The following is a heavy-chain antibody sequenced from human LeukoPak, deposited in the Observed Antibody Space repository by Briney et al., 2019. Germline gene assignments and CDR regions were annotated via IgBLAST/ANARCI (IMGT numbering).Heavy chain of an antibody. Sequence: GGSLRLSCAASGFIFSNSAMSWVRQAPGKGLEWVSAIVGSGDSAFYADSVKGRFTVSRDNSKNTLNLQMDSLSAEDTALYYCAKGRWSASSAISYWGQGTQVTVSS. CDR3: AKGRWSASSAISY. V-gene: IGHV3-23*01. CDR1: GFIFSNSA. J-gene: IGHJ4*02. D-gene: IGHD3-22*01. CDR2: IVGSGDSA.